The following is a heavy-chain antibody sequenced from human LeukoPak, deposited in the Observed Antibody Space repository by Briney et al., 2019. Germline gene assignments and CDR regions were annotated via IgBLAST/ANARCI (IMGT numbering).Heavy chain of an antibody. D-gene: IGHD3-10*01. Sequence: PWVTLSLTCAVYGGSFSGYYWSWIRQPPGKGLEWIGETNHSGSTNYNPSLKSRVTISVDTSKNQFSLKLSSVTAADTAVYYCARSSYYCYFDYWGQGTLVTVSS. CDR1: GGSFSGYY. J-gene: IGHJ4*02. CDR3: ARSSYYCYFDY. CDR2: TNHSGST. V-gene: IGHV4-34*01.